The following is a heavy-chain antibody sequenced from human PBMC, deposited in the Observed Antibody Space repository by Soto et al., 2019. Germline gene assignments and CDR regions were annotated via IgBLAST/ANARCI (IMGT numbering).Heavy chain of an antibody. J-gene: IGHJ5*02. CDR2: IYWDDDT. CDR3: AYGLTYSRAWFRNLFAT. V-gene: IGHV2-5*02. CDR1: GFSLSTGGVA. D-gene: IGHD6-19*01. Sequence: QITLKESGPTLVKPTQTVTLTCTVSGFSLSTGGVAVGWIRQPPGKALEWLALIYWDDDTGYRPSLQSRLTMTKDASNNHVGHARPNIDPVITATYCRAYGLTYSRAWFRNLFATWVAGTLVIV.